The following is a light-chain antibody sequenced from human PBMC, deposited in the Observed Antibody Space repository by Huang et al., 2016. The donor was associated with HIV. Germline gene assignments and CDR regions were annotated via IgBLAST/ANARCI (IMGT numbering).Light chain of an antibody. Sequence: VMTQSPATLSVSPGERATLSCRASESILRNLAWYQQRPGQPPRLLIYGASVRLPGIPDRFRGGWSGTEFSLTISSLQSEDFAVYYCQQYNKWPPYTYGQGTKLEIK. CDR2: GAS. CDR3: QQYNKWPPYT. J-gene: IGKJ2*01. CDR1: ESILRN. V-gene: IGKV3-15*01.